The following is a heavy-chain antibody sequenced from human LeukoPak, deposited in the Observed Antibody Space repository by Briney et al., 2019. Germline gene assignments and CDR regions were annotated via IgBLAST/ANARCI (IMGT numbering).Heavy chain of an antibody. Sequence: PSETLSLTCAVYGGSFSGYYWSWIRQPPGKGLEWIGEINHSGSTNYNPSLKSRVTISVDTSKNQFSLKLSSVTAADTAVYYCARAPSSTVRGVISPRHYYYYGMDVWGQGTTVTVSS. V-gene: IGHV4-34*01. CDR2: INHSGST. CDR3: ARAPSSTVRGVISPRHYYYYGMDV. J-gene: IGHJ6*02. D-gene: IGHD3-10*01. CDR1: GGSFSGYY.